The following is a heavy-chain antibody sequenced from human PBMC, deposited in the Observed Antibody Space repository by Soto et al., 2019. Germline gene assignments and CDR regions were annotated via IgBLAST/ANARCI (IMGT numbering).Heavy chain of an antibody. D-gene: IGHD4-17*01. CDR3: ARTTAVPNTLRSRYFFGY. CDR2: INHSGST. CDR1: GGSFSGYY. V-gene: IGHV4-34*01. J-gene: IGHJ4*02. Sequence: PSETLSLTCAVYGGSFSGYYWSWIRQPPGKGLEWIGEINHSGSTNYNPSLKSRVTISVDTSKNQFSLKLSSVTTADTALYYCARTTAVPNTLRSRYFFGYWGQGTLVTVSS.